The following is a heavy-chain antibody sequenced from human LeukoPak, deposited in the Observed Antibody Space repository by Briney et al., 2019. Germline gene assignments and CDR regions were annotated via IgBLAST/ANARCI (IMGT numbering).Heavy chain of an antibody. CDR2: ILHTGPT. D-gene: IGHD3-16*01. J-gene: IGHJ4*02. CDR1: GVSITDNW. Sequence: SETLSLTCAVSGVSITDNWWSWVRQPPGKGLEWIGEILHTGPTNFNPSLKSRVTISMDKSKNQFSLKLSSVTAADTAVYYCARSDLGGVEYYFDYWGQGTLVTVSS. CDR3: ARSDLGGVEYYFDY. V-gene: IGHV4-4*02.